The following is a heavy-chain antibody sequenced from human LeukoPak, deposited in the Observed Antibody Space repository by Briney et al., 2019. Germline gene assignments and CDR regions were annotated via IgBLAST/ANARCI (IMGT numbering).Heavy chain of an antibody. V-gene: IGHV4-61*02. J-gene: IGHJ4*02. Sequence: PSQTLSLTCTVSGASISSGNYYWSWIRQPAGKGLEWIGRVYTSGTATYNPSLKSRVTISVDTSKNQFSLKLSSVTAADTAVYYCARGGVRSGYPHFDYWGQGTLVTVSS. CDR1: GASISSGNYY. D-gene: IGHD3-3*01. CDR3: ARGGVRSGYPHFDY. CDR2: VYTSGTA.